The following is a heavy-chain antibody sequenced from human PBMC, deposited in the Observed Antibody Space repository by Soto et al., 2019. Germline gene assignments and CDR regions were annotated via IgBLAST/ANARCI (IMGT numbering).Heavy chain of an antibody. Sequence: GASVKVSCKASGYTFTSYAMHWVRQAPGQRLEWMGWINAGNGNTKYSQKFQGRVTITRDTSASTAYMELSSLRSEDTAVYYCARDLFPTRTLAAAGTHPDLDAFDIWGQGTMVTVSS. CDR1: GYTFTSYA. CDR2: INAGNGNT. V-gene: IGHV1-3*01. CDR3: ARDLFPTRTLAAAGTHPDLDAFDI. D-gene: IGHD6-13*01. J-gene: IGHJ3*02.